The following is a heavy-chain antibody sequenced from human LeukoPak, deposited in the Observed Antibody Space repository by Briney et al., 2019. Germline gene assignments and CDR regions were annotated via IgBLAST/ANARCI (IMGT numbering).Heavy chain of an antibody. CDR3: GLYDYVWGSFDY. J-gene: IGHJ4*02. CDR1: GGTFSSYA. Sequence: SVKVSCKASGGTFSSYAISWVRQAPGQGLEWMGRIIPILGIANYAQKFQGRVTITADKSTSTAYMELSSLRFEDTAVYYCGLYDYVWGSFDYWGQGTLVTVSS. CDR2: IIPILGIA. V-gene: IGHV1-69*04. D-gene: IGHD3-16*01.